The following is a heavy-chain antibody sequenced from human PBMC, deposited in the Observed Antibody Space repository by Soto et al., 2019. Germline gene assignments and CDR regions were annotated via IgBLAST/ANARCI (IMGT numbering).Heavy chain of an antibody. J-gene: IGHJ5*02. Sequence: QVQLVQSGAEVKKPGSSVKVSCKASGGTFSSYAISWVRQAPGQGLEWMGGIIPIFGTANYAQKFQGRVTITADESTSTAYMEPGSLRSEDTAVYYCATQRITIVGVVRDNWFDPWGQGTLVTVSS. V-gene: IGHV1-69*12. CDR1: GGTFSSYA. CDR3: ATQRITIVGVVRDNWFDP. CDR2: IIPIFGTA. D-gene: IGHD3-3*01.